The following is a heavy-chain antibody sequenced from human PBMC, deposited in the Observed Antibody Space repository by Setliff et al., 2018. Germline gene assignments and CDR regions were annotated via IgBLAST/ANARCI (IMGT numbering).Heavy chain of an antibody. Sequence: PGESLKLSCKASGYSFTDYWIAWVRQMPGKGLEWMGIIYPSNSNIKYSPSFEAQITFSVDKSITTAYLQWSSLKASDTAIYYCARHRVGNSGYAILTLDFWGQGALVTVSS. V-gene: IGHV5-51*01. CDR3: ARHRVGNSGYAILTLDF. CDR2: IYPSNSNI. J-gene: IGHJ4*02. CDR1: GYSFTDYW. D-gene: IGHD5-12*01.